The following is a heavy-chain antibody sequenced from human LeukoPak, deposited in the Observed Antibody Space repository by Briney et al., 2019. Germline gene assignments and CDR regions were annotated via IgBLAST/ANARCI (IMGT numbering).Heavy chain of an antibody. D-gene: IGHD6-19*01. V-gene: IGHV3-74*01. CDR1: GFTFSSYW. J-gene: IGHJ4*02. Sequence: GGSLRLSCAASGFTFSSYWMHWVRQAPGKGLVWVSRINSDGSSTSYADSVKGRLTISRDNAKNTLYLQMNSLRAEDTAVYYCARAYSSGWYGLTGYWGQGTLVTVSS. CDR2: INSDGSST. CDR3: ARAYSSGWYGLTGY.